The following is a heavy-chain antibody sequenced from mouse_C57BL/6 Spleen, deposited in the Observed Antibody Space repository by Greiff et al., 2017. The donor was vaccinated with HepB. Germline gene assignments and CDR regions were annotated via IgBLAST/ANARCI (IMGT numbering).Heavy chain of an antibody. D-gene: IGHD4-1*01. CDR3: ARRGTGTGYFDY. V-gene: IGHV5-9*01. CDR2: ISGGGGNT. J-gene: IGHJ2*01. CDR1: GFTFSSYT. Sequence: EVKLMESGGGLVKPGGSLKLSCAASGFTFSSYTMSWVRQTPEKRLEWVATISGGGGNTYYPDSVKGRFTISRDNAKNTRYLQMSSLRSEDTALYYCARRGTGTGYFDYWGQGTTLTVSS.